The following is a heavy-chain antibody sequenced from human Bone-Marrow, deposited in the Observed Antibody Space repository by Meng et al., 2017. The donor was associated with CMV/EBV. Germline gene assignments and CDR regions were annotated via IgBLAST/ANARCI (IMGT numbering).Heavy chain of an antibody. D-gene: IGHD1-26*01. CDR1: GYTFTSYD. J-gene: IGHJ5*02. Sequence: ASVKVSCKASGYTFTSYDINWVRQATGQGLEWMGWMNPNSGNTGYAQKFQGRVTMTRDTSISTAYVEVSDLRSDDTAVYYCAILGSYGVDNWFDPWGQGTLVTVSS. CDR3: AILGSYGVDNWFDP. CDR2: MNPNSGNT. V-gene: IGHV1-8*02.